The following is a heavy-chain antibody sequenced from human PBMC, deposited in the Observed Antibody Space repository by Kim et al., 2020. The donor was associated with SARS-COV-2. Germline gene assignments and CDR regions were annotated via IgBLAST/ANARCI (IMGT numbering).Heavy chain of an antibody. CDR3: ARDLHDILTGQTDAFDI. CDR2: INPSGGST. D-gene: IGHD3-9*01. CDR1: GYTFTSYY. V-gene: IGHV1-46*01. Sequence: ASVKVSCKASGYTFTSYYMHWVRQAPGQGLEWMGIINPSGGSTSYAQKFQGRVTMTRDTSTSTVYMELSSLRSEDTAVYYCARDLHDILTGQTDAFDIWGQGTMVTVSS. J-gene: IGHJ3*02.